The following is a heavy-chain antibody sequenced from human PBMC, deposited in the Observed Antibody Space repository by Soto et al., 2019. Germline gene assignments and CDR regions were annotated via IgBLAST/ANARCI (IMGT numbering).Heavy chain of an antibody. CDR1: GFTVSSNY. D-gene: IGHD6-13*01. J-gene: IGHJ6*02. V-gene: IGHV3-53*01. CDR3: ARDLGIAAAGKNYYYYGMDV. CDR2: IYSGGST. Sequence: GESLKISCAASGFTVSSNYMSWVRQAPGKGLEWVSVIYSGGSTYYADSVKGRFTISRDNSKNTLYLQMNSLRAEDTAVYYCARDLGIAAAGKNYYYYGMDVWGQGTTVTVSS.